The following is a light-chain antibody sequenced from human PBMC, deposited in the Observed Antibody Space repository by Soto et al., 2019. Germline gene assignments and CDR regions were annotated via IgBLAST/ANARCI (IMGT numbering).Light chain of an antibody. CDR3: GSYSSSSTLYV. Sequence: QYVLTQPASVSGSPGQSITISCTGTSSDVGGSNYVSWYQQHPGKAPKLMIYDVSNRPSGVSNRFSGSKSGNTASLTISGLQAEDEADYYCGSYSSSSTLYVFGTGTKLTVL. CDR1: SSDVGGSNY. V-gene: IGLV2-14*03. J-gene: IGLJ1*01. CDR2: DVS.